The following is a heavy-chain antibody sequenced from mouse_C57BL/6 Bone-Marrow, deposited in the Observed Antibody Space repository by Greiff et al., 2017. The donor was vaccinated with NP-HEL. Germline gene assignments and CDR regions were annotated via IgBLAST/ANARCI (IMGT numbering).Heavy chain of an antibody. CDR1: GFTFSSYA. D-gene: IGHD1-1*01. J-gene: IGHJ1*03. V-gene: IGHV5-9-1*02. CDR3: TLSYYYGSSFYWYFDV. Sequence: VQLVESGEGLVKPGGSLKLSCAASGFTFSSYAMSWVRQTPEKRLEWVAYISSGGDYIYYADTVKGRFTISRDNARNTLYLQMSSLKSEDTAMYYCTLSYYYGSSFYWYFDVWGTGTTVTVSS. CDR2: ISSGGDYI.